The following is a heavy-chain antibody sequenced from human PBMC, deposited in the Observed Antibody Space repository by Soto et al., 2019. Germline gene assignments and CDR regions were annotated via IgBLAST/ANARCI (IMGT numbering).Heavy chain of an antibody. V-gene: IGHV3-30*03. CDR2: ILYDGSNE. D-gene: IGHD3-16*01. CDR3: ASEIYDYVWGSPNDAFDI. Sequence: GGSLRLSCAASGFTFSNYGMHWVRQTPGKGLEWVALILYDGSNEYYADSVKGRFTISRDNSKNTLYLQMNSLRAEDTAVYYCASEIYDYVWGSPNDAFDIWGQGTMVTVSS. CDR1: GFTFSNYG. J-gene: IGHJ3*02.